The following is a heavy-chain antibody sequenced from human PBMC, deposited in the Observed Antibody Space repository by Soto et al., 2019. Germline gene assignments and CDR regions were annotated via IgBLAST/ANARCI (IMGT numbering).Heavy chain of an antibody. Sequence: SETLSLTCTVSGGSISSYYWSWIRQPPGKGLEWIGYIYYSGSTNYNPSLKSRVTISVDTSKNQFSLKLSSVTAADTAVYYCARAPDEWELLRLGYWGQGTLVTVS. D-gene: IGHD1-26*01. CDR1: GGSISSYY. V-gene: IGHV4-59*01. J-gene: IGHJ4*02. CDR3: ARAPDEWELLRLGY. CDR2: IYYSGST.